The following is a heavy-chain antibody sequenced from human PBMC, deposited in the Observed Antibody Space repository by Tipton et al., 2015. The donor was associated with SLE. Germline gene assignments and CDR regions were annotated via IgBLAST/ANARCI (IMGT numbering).Heavy chain of an antibody. CDR2: IYTDGCRT. V-gene: IGHV3-74*01. CDR3: ARGESSGYYVDY. Sequence: SLRLSCAASGFTFVDFAMHWAGKAPGKGLVWVSRIYTDGCRTHYADSVRGRFTISRDNTKNTLYLQMNSLRAEDTAAYYCARGESSGYYVDYWGHGTLVTVSS. D-gene: IGHD3-22*01. J-gene: IGHJ4*01. CDR1: GFTFVDFA.